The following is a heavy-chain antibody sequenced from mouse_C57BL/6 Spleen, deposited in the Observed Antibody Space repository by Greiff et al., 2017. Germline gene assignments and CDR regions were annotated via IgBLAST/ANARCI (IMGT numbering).Heavy chain of an antibody. V-gene: IGHV2-2*01. CDR1: GFSLTSYG. CDR2: IWSGGST. D-gene: IGHD1-1*01. CDR3: ARKGSSSHYAMDY. J-gene: IGHJ4*01. Sequence: VQLQQSGPGLVQPSQSLSITCTVSGFSLTSYGVHWVRQSPGKGLEWLGVIWSGGSTDSNAAFISRLSISKDNSKSQVFFKMNSLQADDTAIYYCARKGSSSHYAMDYWGQGTSVTVSS.